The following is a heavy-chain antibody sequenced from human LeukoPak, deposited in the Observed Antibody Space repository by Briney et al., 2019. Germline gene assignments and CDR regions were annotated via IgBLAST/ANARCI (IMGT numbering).Heavy chain of an antibody. CDR1: GGSFSGYY. CDR3: ASRSNKLKIVPAAPDGSGNGAFDI. J-gene: IGHJ3*02. D-gene: IGHD2-2*01. CDR2: INQSGST. Sequence: PSETLSLTCAVYGGSFSGYYWSWIRQPPGKGLEWIGEINQSGSTNYNPSLKSRVTISVDTSKDQFSLKLSSVTAADTAVYYCASRSNKLKIVPAAPDGSGNGAFDIWGQGTMVTVSS. V-gene: IGHV4-34*01.